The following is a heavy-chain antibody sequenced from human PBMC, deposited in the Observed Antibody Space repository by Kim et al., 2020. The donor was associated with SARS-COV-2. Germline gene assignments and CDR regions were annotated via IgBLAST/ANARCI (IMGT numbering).Heavy chain of an antibody. CDR3: VGGAGWLPDY. CDR1: GLTFSGYW. J-gene: IGHJ4*02. V-gene: IGHV3-7*01. Sequence: LSLTCAGSGLTFSGYWMNWVRQAPGKGLEWLAIIKQDGSEMFYVDSVRGRFTISRDNAKNLLYLQMNSLTPEDTAVYYCVGGAGWLPDYWGQGTLVTVSS. CDR2: IKQDGSEM. D-gene: IGHD5-12*01.